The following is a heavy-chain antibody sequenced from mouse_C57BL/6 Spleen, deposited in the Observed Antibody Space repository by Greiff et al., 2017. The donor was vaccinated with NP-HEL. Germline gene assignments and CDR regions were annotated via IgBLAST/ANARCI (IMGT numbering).Heavy chain of an antibody. D-gene: IGHD2-3*01. Sequence: VQLQQSGAELVMPGASVKLSCKASGYTFTSYWMHWVKQRPGQGLEWIGEIDPSDSYTNYNQKFKGKSTLTVDKSSSTAYMQLSSLTSEDSAVYYCARRDYDGYLAYWGQGTTLTVSS. CDR3: ARRDYDGYLAY. J-gene: IGHJ2*01. V-gene: IGHV1-69*01. CDR2: IDPSDSYT. CDR1: GYTFTSYW.